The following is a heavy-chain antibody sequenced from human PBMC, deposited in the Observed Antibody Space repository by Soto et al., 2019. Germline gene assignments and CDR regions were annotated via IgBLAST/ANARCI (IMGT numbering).Heavy chain of an antibody. CDR3: VKRYCGVSCPSYEPPKQFYA. CDR2: LSHEGTQD. V-gene: IGHV3-30*18. Sequence: GGSLSRSCVASGLTFNKDDMHWVRQSPGKGLEWLALLSHEGTQDSHADSVQGRFAVSRDNSTDTVYLALNNLTAQDSAIYYSVKRYCGVSCPSYEPPKQFYAWGQGTLVCVSS. J-gene: IGHJ5*02. CDR1: GLTFNKDD. D-gene: IGHD2-21*01.